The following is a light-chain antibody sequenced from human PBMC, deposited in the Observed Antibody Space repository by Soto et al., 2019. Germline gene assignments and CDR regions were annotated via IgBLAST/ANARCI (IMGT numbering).Light chain of an antibody. J-gene: IGLJ3*02. CDR1: SSDVGGYKY. V-gene: IGLV2-14*01. Sequence: QSALTQPASVSGSPGQSITISCSGTSSDVGGYKYVSWYQQHPGKAPKLMIYEVGNRPSGVSQRFSGSKSGNTASLTIFGLQAEDEDDYYCSSYTSSSTLVFGGVTKVTVL. CDR2: EVG. CDR3: SSYTSSSTLV.